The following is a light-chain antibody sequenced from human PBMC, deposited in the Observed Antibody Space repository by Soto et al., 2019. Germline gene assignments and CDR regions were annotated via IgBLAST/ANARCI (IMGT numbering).Light chain of an antibody. CDR3: SSHGGSSPYV. CDR1: TSDIGGYDF. CDR2: EVN. Sequence: QSGLTQPPSASGSPGQSVAISCTGTTSDIGGYDFVSWYQQHPGKAPKLLIYEVNKRPSGVPDRFSGSKSGNTASLTVSGLQAEDEAVYYCSSHGGSSPYVFGSGTKVTVL. J-gene: IGLJ1*01. V-gene: IGLV2-8*01.